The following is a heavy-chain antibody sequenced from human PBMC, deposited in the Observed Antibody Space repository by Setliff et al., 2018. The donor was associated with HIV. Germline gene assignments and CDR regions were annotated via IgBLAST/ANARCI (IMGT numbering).Heavy chain of an antibody. V-gene: IGHV2-5*01. Sequence: ESGPTLVNPTQTLTLTCTFSGFSLSTSGVGVGWIRQPPGKALEWLTVIYWNDNKYYRPSLRRRLTVTRDTPKNQVVLTMTNMDPVDTATYFCAHTPVSRNQYFFDYWGQGTLVTVSS. CDR3: AHTPVSRNQYFFDY. CDR1: GFSLSTSGVG. D-gene: IGHD3-10*01. CDR2: IYWNDNK. J-gene: IGHJ4*02.